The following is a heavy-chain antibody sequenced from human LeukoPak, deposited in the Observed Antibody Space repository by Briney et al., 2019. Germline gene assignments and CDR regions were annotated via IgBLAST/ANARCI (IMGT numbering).Heavy chain of an antibody. CDR3: ASGMRVGPNI. D-gene: IGHD1-26*01. CDR1: GFTFSSYS. Sequence: GGSLRLSCAVSGFTFSSYSMNWVRQAPGKGLEWVSSISSSSSDTIYYADSVKGRFTISRDNAKNSLYLQMNRLRVEDTAVYYCASGMRVGPNIWGQGTQVTVSS. J-gene: IGHJ4*02. V-gene: IGHV3-21*01. CDR2: ISSSSSDTI.